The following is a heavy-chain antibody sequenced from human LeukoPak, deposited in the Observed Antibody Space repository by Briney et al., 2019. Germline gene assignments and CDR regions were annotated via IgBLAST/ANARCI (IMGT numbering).Heavy chain of an antibody. CDR3: ARGHWGLDC. V-gene: IGHV3-53*01. D-gene: IGHD3-16*01. CDR2: IYSGGST. Sequence: PGGSLRLSCTVSGFTVSSDSMSWVRQAPGKGLEWVSFIYSGGSTHYSDSVKGRFTISRDNAKNSLYLQMNSLRAEDTAVYYCARGHWGLDCWGQGTLVTVSS. CDR1: GFTVSSDS. J-gene: IGHJ4*02.